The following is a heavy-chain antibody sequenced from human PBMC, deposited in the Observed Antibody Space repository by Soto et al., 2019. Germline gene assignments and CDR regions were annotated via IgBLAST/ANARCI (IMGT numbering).Heavy chain of an antibody. D-gene: IGHD3-3*01. V-gene: IGHV4-39*01. CDR3: ARGAHYDFWSGYYSSWFDP. Sequence: SETLSLTCTVSGGSISSTDYYWGWIRQPPGKELEWIGTISYTGITYYNPSLKSRVTISVDTSKNQFSLKLSSVTAADTAGYYCARGAHYDFWSGYYSSWFDPWGQGTLVTVSS. CDR2: ISYTGIT. CDR1: GGSISSTDYY. J-gene: IGHJ5*02.